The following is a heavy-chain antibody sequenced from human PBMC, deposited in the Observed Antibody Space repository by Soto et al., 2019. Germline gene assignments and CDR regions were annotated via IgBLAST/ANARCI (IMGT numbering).Heavy chain of an antibody. CDR1: GDSVSSNSVA. D-gene: IGHD3-3*01. J-gene: IGHJ3*02. CDR2: TYYRSKWYN. V-gene: IGHV6-1*01. Sequence: QVQLQQSGPGLVKPSQTLSLTCAISGDSVSSNSVAWNWIRQSPSRGLEWLGRTYYRSKWYNDYGVTVKGRITINPDPSKNQCSLQLNSVTPEDTSVYYCARGRFNAFGIWVQGTMVTVSS. CDR3: ARGRFNAFGI.